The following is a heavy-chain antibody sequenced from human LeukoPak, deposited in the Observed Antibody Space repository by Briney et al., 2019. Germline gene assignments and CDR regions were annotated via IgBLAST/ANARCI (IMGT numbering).Heavy chain of an antibody. J-gene: IGHJ4*02. CDR1: GSRFTSYW. CDR2: IDPSDSYT. D-gene: IGHD5-18*01. Sequence: GESLQISCKGSGSRFTSYWISWMRQLPGKGLEWMGRIDPSDSYTNYSPSFQGHVTISADKSISTAYLQWSSLKASDTAMYYCARHVIQLLTPDYWGQGTLVTVSS. V-gene: IGHV5-10-1*01. CDR3: ARHVIQLLTPDY.